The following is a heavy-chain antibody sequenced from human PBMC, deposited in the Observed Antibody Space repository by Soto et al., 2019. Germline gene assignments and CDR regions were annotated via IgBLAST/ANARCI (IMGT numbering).Heavy chain of an antibody. Sequence: GGSLRLSCAASGFTFSSYWMHWVRQAPGKGLVWVSRINSDGSSTSYADSVKGRFTISRDNAKNTLYLQMNSLRAEDTAVYYCASGGVLRYFDSLLGRDAFDIWGQGTMVTVSS. CDR1: GFTFSSYW. J-gene: IGHJ3*02. CDR2: INSDGSST. CDR3: ASGGVLRYFDSLLGRDAFDI. V-gene: IGHV3-74*01. D-gene: IGHD3-9*01.